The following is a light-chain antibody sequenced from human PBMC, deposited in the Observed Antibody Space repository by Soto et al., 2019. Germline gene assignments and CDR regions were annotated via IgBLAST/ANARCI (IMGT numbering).Light chain of an antibody. CDR2: GAS. V-gene: IGKV3-15*01. Sequence: EIVLTQSPGTLSLSPGERATLSCRASQSVSNNYLAWYQQKPGQAPRLLIYGASTRATGFPARFSGSGSGTEFTLTISSLQSEDFAVYYCQQYNNWPPLTFGQGTKVDIK. CDR3: QQYNNWPPLT. CDR1: QSVSNN. J-gene: IGKJ1*01.